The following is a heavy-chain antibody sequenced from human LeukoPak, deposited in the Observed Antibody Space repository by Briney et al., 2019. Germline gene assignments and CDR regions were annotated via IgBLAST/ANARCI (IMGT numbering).Heavy chain of an antibody. V-gene: IGHV4-61*08. CDR3: ARDRGVAVAGLIDY. CDR1: GGSISSGGYS. D-gene: IGHD6-19*01. CDR2: IYYSGST. J-gene: IGHJ4*02. Sequence: SETLSLTCAVSGGSISSGGYSWSWIRQPPGKGLEWIGYIYYSGSTNYNPSLKSRVTISVDTSKNQFSLKLSSVTAADTAVYYCARDRGVAVAGLIDYWGQGTLVTVS.